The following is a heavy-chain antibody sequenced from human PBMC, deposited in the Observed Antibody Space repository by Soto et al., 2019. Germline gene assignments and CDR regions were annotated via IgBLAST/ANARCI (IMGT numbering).Heavy chain of an antibody. CDR2: MSGRGGTT. CDR3: AKDRPWNGIEALPFFDD. D-gene: IGHD6-6*01. CDR1: GFSLSDSA. Sequence: EVQLLESGGGLVQPGGSLRLSCVVSGFSLSDSAMSWVRQAPGKGLEWVSSMSGRGGTTFYADFVKGRFTISRDSSLNTLYLQLSSLRAEDTAVYYCAKDRPWNGIEALPFFDDWGQGTLVTVSS. J-gene: IGHJ4*02. V-gene: IGHV3-23*01.